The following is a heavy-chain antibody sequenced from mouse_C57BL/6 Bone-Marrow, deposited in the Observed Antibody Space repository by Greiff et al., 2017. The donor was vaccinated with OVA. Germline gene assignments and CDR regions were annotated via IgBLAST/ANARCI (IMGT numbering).Heavy chain of an antibody. CDR2: IYYSGTI. Sequence: VQLQQSGPGLVKPSQTVFLTCTVTGISITTGNYRWSWIRQFPGNKLEWIGYIYYSGTITYNPSLTSRTTITRDTPKNQFFLEMNSLTAEDTATFYCARDMGDGRLVDYWGQGTSVTVSS. CDR1: GISITTGNYR. J-gene: IGHJ4*01. CDR3: ARDMGDGRLVDY. D-gene: IGHD2-3*01. V-gene: IGHV3-5*01.